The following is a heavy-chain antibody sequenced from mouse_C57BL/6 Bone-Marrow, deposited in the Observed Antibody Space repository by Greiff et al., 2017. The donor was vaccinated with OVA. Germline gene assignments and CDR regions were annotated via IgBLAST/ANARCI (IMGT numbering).Heavy chain of an antibody. V-gene: IGHV1-82*01. CDR3: ARRSLYYFDY. CDR2: IYPGDGDT. D-gene: IGHD6-1*01. Sequence: ESGPELVKPGASVKISCKASGYAFSSSWMNWVKRRPGKGLEWIGRIYPGDGDTNYNGKFKGKATLTADKSSSTAYMQLSSLTSEDSAVYFCARRSLYYFDYWGQGTTLTVSS. CDR1: GYAFSSSW. J-gene: IGHJ2*01.